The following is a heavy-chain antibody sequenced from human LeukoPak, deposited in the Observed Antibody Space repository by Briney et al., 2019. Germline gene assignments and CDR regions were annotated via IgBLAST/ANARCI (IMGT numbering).Heavy chain of an antibody. CDR3: AKDPIYEAWLVGFDY. CDR2: ISGSGGST. D-gene: IGHD6-19*01. J-gene: IGHJ4*02. Sequence: PGGSLRLSCAASGFTFSSYAMSWVRQAPGKGLEWVSAISGSGGSTYYEYSVKGRFTISRDNSKNPLYLQMNSLRAEDTAVYYCAKDPIYEAWLVGFDYWGQGPLVTVSS. CDR1: GFTFSSYA. V-gene: IGHV3-23*01.